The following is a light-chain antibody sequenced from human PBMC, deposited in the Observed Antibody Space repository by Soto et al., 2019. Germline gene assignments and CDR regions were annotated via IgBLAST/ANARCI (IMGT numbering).Light chain of an antibody. CDR1: QSVSSSY. V-gene: IGKV3D-20*02. CDR2: DAS. CDR3: QHRSNWPVT. J-gene: IGKJ5*01. Sequence: ESVMTQSPGTLSLSPGERATLSCRASQSVSSSYLAWYQQKPGQAPRLLIYDASNRATGIPARFSGSGSGTDFTLTISSLEPEDFAVYYCQHRSNWPVTFGQGTRLEIK.